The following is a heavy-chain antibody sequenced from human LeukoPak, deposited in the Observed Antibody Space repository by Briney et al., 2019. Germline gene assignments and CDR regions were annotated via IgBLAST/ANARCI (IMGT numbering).Heavy chain of an antibody. J-gene: IGHJ4*02. V-gene: IGHV3-48*04. CDR2: ISSTGGTT. D-gene: IGHD1-26*01. CDR3: ARGDTQSKYRQFDS. CDR1: GITFSSYG. Sequence: GGSLRLSCAASGITFSSYGMSWVRQAPGKGLEWVSSISSTGGTTYYADSVKGRFTISRDNAKNSLYLQMNSLRAEDTGVYYCARGDTQSKYRQFDSWGQGSLVIVSS.